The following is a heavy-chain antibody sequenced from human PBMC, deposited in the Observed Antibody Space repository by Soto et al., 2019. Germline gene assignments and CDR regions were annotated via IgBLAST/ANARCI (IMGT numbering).Heavy chain of an antibody. D-gene: IGHD2-8*01. J-gene: IGHJ5*01. CDR2: IYQGWIT. CDR1: GGSISGDGHS. Sequence: HLQLQESGSGLVKPSETLSLTCTVSGGSISGDGHSWSWIRQSPGEGLEWIGYIYQGWITQYNPSLNSRVSSSADMSKNQFPLHPTSVTAADTAVYYCARAVCCTNRFCFPNWLDSWGQGLLVTVSS. V-gene: IGHV4-30-2*06. CDR3: ARAVCCTNRFCFPNWLDS.